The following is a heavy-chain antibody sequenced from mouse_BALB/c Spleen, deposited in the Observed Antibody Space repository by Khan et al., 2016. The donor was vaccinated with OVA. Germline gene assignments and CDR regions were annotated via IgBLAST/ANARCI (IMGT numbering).Heavy chain of an antibody. CDR3: ATSYYYGYYFDY. D-gene: IGHD1-1*01. V-gene: IGHV5-17*02. J-gene: IGHJ2*01. CDR1: GFTLSSYG. CDR2: ISGDSSTI. Sequence: EVELVESGGGLVQPGGSRKLSCAASGFTLSSYGMNWVRQAPEKGLEWVAYISGDSSTIYYTDTVKGRFTISRDNHKNTLSLQMSSLMSEDTAMYYCATSYYYGYYFDYWGPGTTLTVSS.